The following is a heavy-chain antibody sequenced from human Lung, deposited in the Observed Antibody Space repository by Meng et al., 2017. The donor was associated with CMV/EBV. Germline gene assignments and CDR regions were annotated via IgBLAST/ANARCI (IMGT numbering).Heavy chain of an antibody. V-gene: IGHV3-66*02. Sequence: GESLKISCAASGFTFNSYWMSWVRQAPGKGLEWVAVIYTGGITYYADSVKGRFTISRDNSKNTLYLQMNSMRADDTAVYYCAAEGENSGDETRDAFDLWGQGTMVTVSS. CDR1: GFTFNSYW. CDR3: AAEGENSGDETRDAFDL. CDR2: IYTGGIT. J-gene: IGHJ3*01. D-gene: IGHD6-25*01.